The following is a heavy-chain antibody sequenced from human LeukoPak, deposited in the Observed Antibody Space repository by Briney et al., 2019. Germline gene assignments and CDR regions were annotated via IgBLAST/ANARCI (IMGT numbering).Heavy chain of an antibody. CDR3: ARDKNMYSSSWNNWFDP. D-gene: IGHD6-13*01. V-gene: IGHV3-7*01. CDR1: GFTFSIYW. J-gene: IGHJ5*02. Sequence: GGSLRLSCAASGFTFSIYWISWVRQAPGKGLEWVSNIKQDGSEKYYVDSVKGRFTISRDNAKNSLYLQMNSLRAEDTAVYYCARDKNMYSSSWNNWFDPWGQGTLVTVSS. CDR2: IKQDGSEK.